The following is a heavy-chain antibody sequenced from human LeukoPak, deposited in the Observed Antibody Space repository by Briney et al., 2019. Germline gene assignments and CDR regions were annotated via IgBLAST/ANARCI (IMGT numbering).Heavy chain of an antibody. CDR3: ARESRGYSGYDYVGWFDP. J-gene: IGHJ5*02. CDR2: IYHSGST. D-gene: IGHD5-12*01. V-gene: IGHV4-30-2*01. Sequence: SQTPSLTCAVSGGSISSGGYSWSWIRQPPGKGLEWIGYIYHSGSTYYNPSLKSRVTISVDRSKNQFSLKLSSVTAADTAVYYCARESRGYSGYDYVGWFDPWGQGTLVTVSS. CDR1: GGSISSGGYS.